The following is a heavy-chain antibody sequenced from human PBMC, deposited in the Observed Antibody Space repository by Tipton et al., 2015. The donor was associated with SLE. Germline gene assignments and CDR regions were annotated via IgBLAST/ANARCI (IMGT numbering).Heavy chain of an antibody. V-gene: IGHV3-23*01. Sequence: SLRLSCVASGFTFSSYAMSWVRQAPGKGLECVSAIGGSGGTKHYADSVRGRFTISRDNSKNILYLQMNSLRPEDTAMYYCAKERGAEPYFYYYMDVWGKGTTVSVSS. J-gene: IGHJ6*03. CDR1: GFTFSSYA. CDR2: IGGSGGTK. CDR3: AKERGAEPYFYYYMDV. D-gene: IGHD3-16*01.